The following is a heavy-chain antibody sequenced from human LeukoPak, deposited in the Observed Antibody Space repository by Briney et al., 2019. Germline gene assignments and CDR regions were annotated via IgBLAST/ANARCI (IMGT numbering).Heavy chain of an antibody. CDR2: INPNSGGT. Sequence: ASVKVSCKASGYTFTGYHMHWVRQAPGQGLEWMGWINPNSGGTNYAQKFQGRVTMTRDTSISTAYMELSRLRSDDTAVYYCARESYGDYPYYFDYWGQGTLVTVSS. CDR3: ARESYGDYPYYFDY. V-gene: IGHV1-2*02. D-gene: IGHD4-17*01. CDR1: GYTFTGYH. J-gene: IGHJ4*02.